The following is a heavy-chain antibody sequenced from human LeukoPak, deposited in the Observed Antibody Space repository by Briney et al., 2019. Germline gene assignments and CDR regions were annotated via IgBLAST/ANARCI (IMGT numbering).Heavy chain of an antibody. D-gene: IGHD2-2*01. CDR2: IYYSGST. CDR1: GGSISSYY. J-gene: IGHJ6*02. Sequence: SETLSLTCTVSGGSISSYYWSWIRQPPGKGLEWIGYIYYSGSTNYNPSLKSRVTISVDTSKNQFSLKLSSVTAADTAVYYCARDRIVVVPAAMRGFYYYYGMDVWGQGTTVTVSS. CDR3: ARDRIVVVPAAMRGFYYYYGMDV. V-gene: IGHV4-59*01.